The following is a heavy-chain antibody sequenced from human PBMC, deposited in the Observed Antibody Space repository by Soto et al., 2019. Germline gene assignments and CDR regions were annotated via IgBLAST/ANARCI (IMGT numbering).Heavy chain of an antibody. Sequence: GASVKVSCKASGGTFSSYTISWVRQAPGQRLEWMGRINPNRGKTSYAQKFQGRVTMTRNKSISTAYMELSSLRSEDTAVYYCAKFDFWSGANYYYYYGMDVWGQGTTVTVSS. CDR2: INPNRGKT. V-gene: IGHV1-8*02. D-gene: IGHD3-3*01. CDR3: AKFDFWSGANYYYYYGMDV. CDR1: GGTFSSYT. J-gene: IGHJ6*02.